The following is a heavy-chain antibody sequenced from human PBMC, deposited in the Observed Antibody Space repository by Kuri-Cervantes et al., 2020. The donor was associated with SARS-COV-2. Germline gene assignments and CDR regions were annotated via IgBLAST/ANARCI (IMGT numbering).Heavy chain of an antibody. D-gene: IGHD3-22*01. CDR2: ISGSGGST. CDR1: GFTFSSYA. J-gene: IGHJ3*02. V-gene: IGHV3-23*01. CDR3: ARPHLAPDSSGLTAKNPPLLGGAFDI. Sequence: GESLKISCAASGFTFSSYAMSWVRQAPGKGLEWVSAISGSGGSTYYADSVKGRFTISRDNSKNTLYLQMNSLRAEDTAVYYCARPHLAPDSSGLTAKNPPLLGGAFDIWGQGTMVTVSS.